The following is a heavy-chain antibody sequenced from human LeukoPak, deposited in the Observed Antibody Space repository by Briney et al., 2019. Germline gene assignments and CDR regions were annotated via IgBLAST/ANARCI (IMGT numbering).Heavy chain of an antibody. CDR3: ARDRTYCGGDCYSSPFDY. CDR1: GFTFSSYW. CDR2: INTDGSTI. D-gene: IGHD2-21*02. Sequence: PGESLRLSCAASGFTFSSYWMHWVRQVPGKGLVWVSRINTDGSTITYADSVKGRFTISRDNAKNTPYLQMNSLRAEDTAVYYCARDRTYCGGDCYSSPFDYWGQGTLVTVSS. V-gene: IGHV3-74*01. J-gene: IGHJ4*02.